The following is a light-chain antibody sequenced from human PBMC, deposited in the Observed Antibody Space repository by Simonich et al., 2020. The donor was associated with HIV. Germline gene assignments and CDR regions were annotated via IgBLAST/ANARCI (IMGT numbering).Light chain of an antibody. CDR1: QSVLYSSNNRNY. Sequence: DIVMTQSPDSLAVSLGERATINCKFSQSVLYSSNNRNYLAWYQQRPRQPPNLLIYWASTRESGVPDRFSGSGSGTDFTLTINSLQAEDVAFYYCQQYYITPHTFGQGTKVEIK. CDR2: WAS. V-gene: IGKV4-1*01. J-gene: IGKJ1*01. CDR3: QQYYITPHT.